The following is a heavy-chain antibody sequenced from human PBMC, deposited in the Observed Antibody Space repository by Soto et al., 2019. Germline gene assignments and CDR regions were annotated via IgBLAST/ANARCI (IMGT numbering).Heavy chain of an antibody. V-gene: IGHV4-59*12. CDR1: RGTINNSY. CDR2: IHYTGST. Sequence: SETLSLTCTVSRGTINNSYWTWIRQPPGKRLEWIGYIHYTGSTNYNPSLRGRVTMSVDTSKNQFSLKLSSVTAADTAVYYCARVPDYCGQGTLFTVSS. CDR3: ARVPDY. J-gene: IGHJ4*02.